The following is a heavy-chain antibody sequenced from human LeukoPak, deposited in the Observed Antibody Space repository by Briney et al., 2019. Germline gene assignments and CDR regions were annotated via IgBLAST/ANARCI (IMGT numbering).Heavy chain of an antibody. V-gene: IGHV1-8*01. CDR2: MNPNSGNT. D-gene: IGHD6-6*01. Sequence: GASVKVSCKASGYTFTSYDINWVRQATGQGFERMGWMNPNSGNTGYAQKFQGRVTMTRNTSISTAYMELSSLRSEDTAVYYCARGSTIAARRAPLLNYYYYGMDVWGQGTTVTVSS. CDR3: ARGSTIAARRAPLLNYYYYGMDV. CDR1: GYTFTSYD. J-gene: IGHJ6*02.